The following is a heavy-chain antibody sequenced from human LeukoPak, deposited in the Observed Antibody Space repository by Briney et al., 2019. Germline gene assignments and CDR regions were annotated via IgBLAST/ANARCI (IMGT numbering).Heavy chain of an antibody. D-gene: IGHD6-19*01. CDR1: GFTFDDYA. V-gene: IGHV3-9*01. CDR2: ISGNSGSI. CDR3: AKGPDSGWYDY. J-gene: IGHJ4*02. Sequence: GGSLRLSCAASGFTFDDYAMHWVRQAPGEGLEWVSGISGNSGSIDYADSVKGRFTISRDNAKNSLYLQMNSLRAEDTALYYCAKGPDSGWYDYWGQGTLVTVSS.